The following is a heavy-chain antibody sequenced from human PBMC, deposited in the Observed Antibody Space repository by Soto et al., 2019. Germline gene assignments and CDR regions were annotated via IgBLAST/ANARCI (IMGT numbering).Heavy chain of an antibody. J-gene: IGHJ4*02. CDR2: ITNTGITT. Sequence: GGSLRLCCVASGFGFSTHALTWVRQGPGKGLEWLSSITNTGITTHYADSVKGRFTISRENSRNTLHLQMNNLRVDDTAVYYCAKGFDYGDTKHIDQWGQATLVTVSS. CDR1: GFGFSTHA. D-gene: IGHD4-17*01. V-gene: IGHV3-23*01. CDR3: AKGFDYGDTKHIDQ.